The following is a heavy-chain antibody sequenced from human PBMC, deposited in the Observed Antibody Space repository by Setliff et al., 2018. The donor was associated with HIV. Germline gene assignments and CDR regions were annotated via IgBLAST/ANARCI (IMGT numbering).Heavy chain of an antibody. CDR2: ISWNRGTI. Sequence: SLKIPCAASGFTLDNYAMSWVRQRPGEGLEWVASISWNRGTIAYADSVRGRFTISRDNAKNSLYLQMNSLRVEDTAVYYCARTSTTTGTTLNWFDPWGQGTLVTVSS. J-gene: IGHJ5*02. CDR3: ARTSTTTGTTLNWFDP. CDR1: GFTLDNYA. D-gene: IGHD1-1*01. V-gene: IGHV3-9*01.